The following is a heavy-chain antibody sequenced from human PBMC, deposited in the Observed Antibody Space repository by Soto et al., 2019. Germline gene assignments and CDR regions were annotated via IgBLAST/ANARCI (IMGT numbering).Heavy chain of an antibody. Sequence: SETLSLTCTVSGGSISSYYWSWIRQPSGKGLEWIAYIYNSGTTNYNPSLKSRVTISLDTSKNQFSLKLSSVTAADTAVYYCARDHLNWFDPWGQGTLVTVSS. V-gene: IGHV4-59*01. CDR1: GGSISSYY. CDR2: IYNSGTT. J-gene: IGHJ5*02. CDR3: ARDHLNWFDP.